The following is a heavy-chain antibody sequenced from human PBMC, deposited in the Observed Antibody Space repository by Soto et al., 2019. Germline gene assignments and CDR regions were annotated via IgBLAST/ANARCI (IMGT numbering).Heavy chain of an antibody. CDR2: ISAYNGNT. CDR1: GYVFPSYG. Sequence: QVQLVQSGAEVKKPGASVKVSCKASGYVFPSYGINWVRQAPGQGLEGMGWISAYNGNTDYAQKYKGRATMTKDTPTSTAYVEPRSRISGDTAVYYCAGDNIGGAPDHWGQGTLVTVTS. D-gene: IGHD1-26*01. CDR3: AGDNIGGAPDH. V-gene: IGHV1-18*01. J-gene: IGHJ4*02.